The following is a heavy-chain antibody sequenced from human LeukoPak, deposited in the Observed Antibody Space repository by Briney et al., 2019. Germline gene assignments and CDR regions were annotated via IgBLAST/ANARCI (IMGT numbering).Heavy chain of an antibody. CDR1: GFTFSSYG. D-gene: IGHD3-10*01. J-gene: IGHJ6*03. CDR2: ISGSGGTT. Sequence: PGGSLRLSCAASGFTFSSYGMHWVRQAPGKGLEWVSSISGSGGTTYYADSVKGRFTFSRDNSKNTLYLQMNSLRAEDTAVYYCARVGLYGSGSYYPYYYYYYMDVWGKGTTVTISS. CDR3: ARVGLYGSGSYYPYYYYYYMDV. V-gene: IGHV3-23*01.